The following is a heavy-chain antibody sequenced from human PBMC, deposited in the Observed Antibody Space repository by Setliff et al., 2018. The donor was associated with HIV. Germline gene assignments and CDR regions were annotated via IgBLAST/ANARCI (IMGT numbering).Heavy chain of an antibody. V-gene: IGHV4-59*01. Sequence: SETLSLTCTVSGGSISSFYWTWIRQPPGKGLEWIGYIYYGGSTNYNPSLKSRLTISVDTSKNQVSLKLSSVTAADTAVYYCARAGSYGWDYWGQGTLVTVSS. CDR1: GGSISSFY. CDR3: ARAGSYGWDY. J-gene: IGHJ4*02. D-gene: IGHD5-18*01. CDR2: IYYGGST.